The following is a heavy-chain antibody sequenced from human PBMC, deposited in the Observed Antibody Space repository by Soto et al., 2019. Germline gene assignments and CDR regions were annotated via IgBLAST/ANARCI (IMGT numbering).Heavy chain of an antibody. CDR3: ARDPDWKNKYYMDV. J-gene: IGHJ6*03. CDR2: ISYTGST. D-gene: IGHD1-1*01. CDR1: GGSISGHY. V-gene: IGHV4-59*11. Sequence: QVLLQESGPGLVKPSETLSLTCTVSGGSISGHYWSWIRQPPGKGLECVGYISYTGSTNYNPSLKSRATISADTSKNLFSLRLSSVTAADTAIYYCARDPDWKNKYYMDVWGKGTTVTVSS.